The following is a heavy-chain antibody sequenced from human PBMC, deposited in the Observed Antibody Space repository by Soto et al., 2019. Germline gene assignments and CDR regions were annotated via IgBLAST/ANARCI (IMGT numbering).Heavy chain of an antibody. CDR1: GYTFTSYG. CDR2: ISAYNGNT. V-gene: IGHV1-18*01. CDR3: ARGITIFGVVTAFDY. D-gene: IGHD3-3*01. J-gene: IGHJ4*02. Sequence: EASVKVSCKASGYTFTSYGISWVRQAPGQGLEWMGWISAYNGNTNYAQKLQGRVTMTTDTSTGTAYMELRSLRSDDTAVYYCARGITIFGVVTAFDYWGQGTLVTVSS.